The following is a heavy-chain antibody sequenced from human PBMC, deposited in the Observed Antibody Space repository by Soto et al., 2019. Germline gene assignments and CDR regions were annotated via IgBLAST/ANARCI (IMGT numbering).Heavy chain of an antibody. CDR1: GFTFSSYA. V-gene: IGHV3-23*01. CDR2: ISGSGGST. Sequence: EVQLLESGGGLVQPGGSLRLSCAASGFTFSSYAMSWVRQAPGKGLEWVSAISGSGGSTYYADSVKGRFTISRDNSKNTLYLQMISLRAADSAVYYCAKGGETYYDYMWGSYRYGYFDYCAHGTLVTVSS. CDR3: AKGGETYYDYMWGSYRYGYFDY. D-gene: IGHD3-16*02. J-gene: IGHJ4*03.